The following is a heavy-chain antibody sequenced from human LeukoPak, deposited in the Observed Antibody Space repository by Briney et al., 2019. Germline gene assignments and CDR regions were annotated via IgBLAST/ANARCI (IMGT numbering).Heavy chain of an antibody. CDR3: AKSLRCFDWSKHGFDY. CDR1: GFTFDDYA. Sequence: GGSLRLSCAASGFTFDDYAMHWVRQAPGKGLEWVSGISWNSGSIGYADSVKGRFTISRDNAKNSLYLQMNSLRAEDTALYYCAKSLRCFDWSKHGFDYWGQGTLVTVSS. D-gene: IGHD3-9*01. J-gene: IGHJ4*02. V-gene: IGHV3-9*01. CDR2: ISWNSGSI.